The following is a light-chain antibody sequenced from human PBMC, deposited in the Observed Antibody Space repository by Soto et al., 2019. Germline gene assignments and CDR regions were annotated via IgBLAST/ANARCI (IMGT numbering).Light chain of an antibody. CDR2: DAS. J-gene: IGKJ5*01. Sequence: EIVLTQSPATLSFFPGERATLSCRASQSVSIYLAWYQQKPGQAPRLLIYDASNRATGIPARFSGSGSGTDFTLTISSLEPEDFAVYYCQQRSNWPPEITFGQGTRLEIK. V-gene: IGKV3-11*01. CDR1: QSVSIY. CDR3: QQRSNWPPEIT.